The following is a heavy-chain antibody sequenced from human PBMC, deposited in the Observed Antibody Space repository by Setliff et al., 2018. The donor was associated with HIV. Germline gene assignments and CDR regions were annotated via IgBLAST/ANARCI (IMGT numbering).Heavy chain of an antibody. CDR2: IYHSGST. D-gene: IGHD3-10*01. V-gene: IGHV4-38-2*01. CDR3: ARGGVLLWFGELLGFDI. Sequence: SETLSLTCAVSGYSISSGYYWGWIRQPPGKGLEWIGSIYHSGSTYYNPSLKSRVTISVDTSKHQFSLKLSSVTAADTAVYYCARGGVLLWFGELLGFDIWGQGTMVTVSS. J-gene: IGHJ3*02. CDR1: GYSISSGYY.